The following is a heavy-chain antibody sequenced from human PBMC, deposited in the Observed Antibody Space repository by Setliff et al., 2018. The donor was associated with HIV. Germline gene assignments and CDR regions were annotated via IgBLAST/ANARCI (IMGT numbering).Heavy chain of an antibody. CDR1: GGSFTGYY. V-gene: IGHV4-34*01. CDR3: ARGAIAVAATTSLQH. D-gene: IGHD6-19*01. Sequence: PSETLSLTCAAFGGSFTGYYWSWIRQPPGKGLEWIGEINLSGRTHYHTSLKSRLTISVDTSKNQISLKLRSVTVADTAVYYCARGAIAVAATTSLQHWGQGTQVTVSS. J-gene: IGHJ1*01. CDR2: INLSGRT.